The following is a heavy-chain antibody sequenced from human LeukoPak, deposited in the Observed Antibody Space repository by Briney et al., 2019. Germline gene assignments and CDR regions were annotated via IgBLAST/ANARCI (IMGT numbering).Heavy chain of an antibody. J-gene: IGHJ5*02. Sequence: SETLSLTCTVSGGSVSSGSYYWSWLRQPPGKGLEWIGYVSYSGTTIYNPSLKSRVTTSVDMSKNQLSMKLSSVAAADTAVYYCARQLYDYTSGWHRWFDPWGQGTQVTVSS. D-gene: IGHD6-19*01. V-gene: IGHV4-61*01. CDR1: GGSVSSGSYY. CDR3: ARQLYDYTSGWHRWFDP. CDR2: VSYSGTT.